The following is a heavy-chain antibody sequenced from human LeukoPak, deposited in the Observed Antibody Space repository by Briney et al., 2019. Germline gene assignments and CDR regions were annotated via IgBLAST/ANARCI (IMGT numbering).Heavy chain of an antibody. D-gene: IGHD3/OR15-3a*01. CDR2: INPNSGGT. J-gene: IGHJ4*02. V-gene: IGHV1-2*02. Sequence: ASVKVSCKASVYTFTGFHIHWVRQAPGQGLEWMGLINPNSGGTNYAQNFQGRVTMTRDTSISTAYMELIRLTSDDTAVYYCAKEGTGIDYWGQGTLVTVSS. CDR3: AKEGTGIDY. CDR1: VYTFTGFH.